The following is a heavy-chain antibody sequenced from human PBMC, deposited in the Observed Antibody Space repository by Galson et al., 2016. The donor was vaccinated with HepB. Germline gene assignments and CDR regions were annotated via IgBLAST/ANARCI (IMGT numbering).Heavy chain of an antibody. J-gene: IGHJ6*02. CDR3: AKCGYPRGYYYYGLDV. CDR1: GFSLSSYA. CDR2: ISVSGGTT. V-gene: IGHV3-23*01. Sequence: SLRLSCAASGFSLSSYAMSWVRQAPGKGLESVSVISVSGGTTYYADSVRGRFTISRDNSMNTLYLQLNSLRAEDTAVYYCAKCGYPRGYYYYGLDVWGQGTTVTVSS. D-gene: IGHD5-18*01.